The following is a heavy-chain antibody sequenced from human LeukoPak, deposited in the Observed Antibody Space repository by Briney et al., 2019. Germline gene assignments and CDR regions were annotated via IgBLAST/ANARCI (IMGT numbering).Heavy chain of an antibody. J-gene: IGHJ4*02. V-gene: IGHV3-7*01. CDR2: IKQDGSEK. Sequence: PGGSLRLSCAVSGFTFSSYWMTWVRQAPGKGLEWVANIKQDGSEKYYVDSVKGRFTISRDNAKNSLYLQMNGLRAEDTAVYYCARDGYDSSGYYTLPGFDYWGQGTLVTVSS. D-gene: IGHD3-22*01. CDR1: GFTFSSYW. CDR3: ARDGYDSSGYYTLPGFDY.